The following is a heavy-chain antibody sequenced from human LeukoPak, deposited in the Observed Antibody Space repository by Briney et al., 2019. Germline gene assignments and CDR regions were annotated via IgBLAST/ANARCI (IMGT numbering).Heavy chain of an antibody. CDR2: ISYDGSNK. CDR3: AKEGVELWFGELLRPYFDY. D-gene: IGHD3-10*01. CDR1: GFAFSSYG. V-gene: IGHV3-30*18. Sequence: PGGSLRLSCAASGFAFSSYGMHWVRLAPGKGLEWVAVISYDGSNKYYADSVKGRFTISRDNSKNTLYLQMNSLRAEDTAVYYCAKEGVELWFGELLRPYFDYWGQGTLVTVSS. J-gene: IGHJ4*02.